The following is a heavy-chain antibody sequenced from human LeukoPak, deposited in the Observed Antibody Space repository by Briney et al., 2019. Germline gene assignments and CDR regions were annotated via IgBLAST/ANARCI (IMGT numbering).Heavy chain of an antibody. CDR2: NNWDDDT. CDR1: GLGRGTRGEG. J-gene: IGHJ3*02. D-gene: IGHD2-21*02. CDR3: AHNLIKSHHIVVVTDAFDI. V-gene: IGHV2-5*02. Sequence: SGPTLLNATPTLTLTFTFSGLGRGTRGEGGGWIRQPPAKAVEWLSINNWDDDTRYSPSLTSRLTITKDTSKNQVVLTMTNIAPVDTATYYCAHNLIKSHHIVVVTDAFDIWGQGTMVTVSS.